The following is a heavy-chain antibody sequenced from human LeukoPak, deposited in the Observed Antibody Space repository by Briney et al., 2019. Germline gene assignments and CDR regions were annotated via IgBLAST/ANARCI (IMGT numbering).Heavy chain of an antibody. CDR3: ARDLYSYGPI. CDR2: IYSGGST. CDR1: GFTFSSYW. J-gene: IGHJ4*02. Sequence: GGSLRLSCAASGFTFSSYWMSWVRQAPGKGLEWVSVIYSGGSTYYADSVKGRFTISRDNSKNTLYLQMNSLRAEDTAVYYCARDLYSYGPIWGQGTLVTVSS. V-gene: IGHV3-66*01. D-gene: IGHD5-18*01.